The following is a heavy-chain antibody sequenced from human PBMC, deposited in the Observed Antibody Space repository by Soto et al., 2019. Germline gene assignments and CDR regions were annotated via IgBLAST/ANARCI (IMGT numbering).Heavy chain of an antibody. V-gene: IGHV4-39*01. CDR3: ARQSGYSYGYYYYHGMHV. CDR1: VSSISTSGYY. Sequence: PSETLSFTCTVSVSSISTSGYYWGWIRQPPGKWLEWIGSIYYSGSTYYNTSLKSRVTIYVDTSKNQLSLKLSSGTAGDTAVYYCARQSGYSYGYYYYHGMHVLGPGTTVT. CDR2: IYYSGST. D-gene: IGHD5-18*01. J-gene: IGHJ6*02.